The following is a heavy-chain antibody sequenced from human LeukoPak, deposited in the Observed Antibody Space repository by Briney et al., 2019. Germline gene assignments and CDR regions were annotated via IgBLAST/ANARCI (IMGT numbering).Heavy chain of an antibody. CDR2: INAGNGNT. CDR3: ARGYRRFGELLGY. Sequence: GASVKVSCKASGYTFTSYAMHWVRQAPGQRLEWMGWINAGNGNTKYSQKFQGRVTITRDTSASTAYMELSSLRPEDTAVYYCARGYRRFGELLGYWGQGTLVTVSS. CDR1: GYTFTSYA. J-gene: IGHJ4*02. V-gene: IGHV1-3*01. D-gene: IGHD3-10*01.